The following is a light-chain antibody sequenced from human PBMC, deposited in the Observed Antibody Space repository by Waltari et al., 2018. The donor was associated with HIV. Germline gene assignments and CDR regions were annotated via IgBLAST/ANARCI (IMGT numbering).Light chain of an antibody. J-gene: IGKJ2*01. CDR2: VSY. Sequence: ETVLTQSPGTLSLSPGERATLSCRASQRVSTSYLALYQQKRGQAPRLLIYVSYSRATGIPDMFSATESGTDYTLTISRLEPEDFALYYCQQYGSSPYTFGQGTKLEIK. V-gene: IGKV3-20*01. CDR3: QQYGSSPYT. CDR1: QRVSTSY.